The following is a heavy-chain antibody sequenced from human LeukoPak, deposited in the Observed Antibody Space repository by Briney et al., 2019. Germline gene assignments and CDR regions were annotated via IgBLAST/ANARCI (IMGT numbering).Heavy chain of an antibody. CDR3: AKSRGGYCSSTSCRGHAFDI. CDR2: ISGSGGST. CDR1: GFTFSSYA. V-gene: IGHV3-23*01. D-gene: IGHD2-2*01. J-gene: IGHJ3*02. Sequence: GGSLRLSCVASGFTFSSYAMTWVRQAPGKGLEWVSGISGSGGSTYYADSVKGRFSISRDNSKNTLYLQMNSLRAEDTAVYYCAKSRGGYCSSTSCRGHAFDIWGQGTMVTVSS.